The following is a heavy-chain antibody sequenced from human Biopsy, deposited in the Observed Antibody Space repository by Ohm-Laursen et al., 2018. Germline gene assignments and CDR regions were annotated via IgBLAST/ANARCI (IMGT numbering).Heavy chain of an antibody. CDR3: GNEVYGRDY. J-gene: IGHJ4*02. CDR2: INQSGET. D-gene: IGHD2-8*01. CDR1: GATSSDYY. V-gene: IGHV4-34*08. Sequence: SETLSLTCTVYGATSSDYYWSWIRQPPGKGLEWIGQINQSGETKYNPSLQSRVTISAEVSKNQFSLKLRSLTAADTAIYYCGNEVYGRDYWGQGARVTVSS.